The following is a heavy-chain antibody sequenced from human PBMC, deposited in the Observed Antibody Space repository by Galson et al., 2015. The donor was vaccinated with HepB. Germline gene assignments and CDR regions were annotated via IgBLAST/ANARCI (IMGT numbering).Heavy chain of an antibody. Sequence: SETLSLTCTVSGGSISSYYWSWIRQPPGKGLEWIGYIYYSGSTNYNPSLKSRVTISVDTSKNQFSLKLSSVTAADTAVYYCARDLYYYDSSGYLVPGPSPGHWYFDLWGRGTLVTVSS. J-gene: IGHJ2*01. D-gene: IGHD3-22*01. CDR1: GGSISSYY. CDR2: IYYSGST. CDR3: ARDLYYYDSSGYLVPGPSPGHWYFDL. V-gene: IGHV4-59*01.